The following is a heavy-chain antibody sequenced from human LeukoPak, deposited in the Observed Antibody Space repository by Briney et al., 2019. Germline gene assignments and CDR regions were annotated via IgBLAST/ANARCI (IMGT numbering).Heavy chain of an antibody. CDR2: SSSSSSYI. Sequence: GGSLRLSCAASGFTFSNYSMNWVRQAPGKGLEWVSCSSSSSSYIYYAALVKGRFTISRDNAKNTLNLQMNSLRAEDTAVYYCARDLGQYYDTSDNWFDPWGQGTLVTVSS. V-gene: IGHV3-21*01. D-gene: IGHD3-22*01. J-gene: IGHJ5*02. CDR3: ARDLGQYYDTSDNWFDP. CDR1: GFTFSNYS.